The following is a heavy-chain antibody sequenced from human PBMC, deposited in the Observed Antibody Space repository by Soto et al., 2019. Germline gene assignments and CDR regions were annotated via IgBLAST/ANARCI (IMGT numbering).Heavy chain of an antibody. Sequence: HPGGSLRLSCAASGFTFSTYAMNWVRQAPGKGLEWVSALTDSGGRTYYAESVKGRFTISRDNSRNTLSLQMNGLRVEDTAIYYCARVFSNNYDYWGQGTLVTVSS. CDR1: GFTFSTYA. V-gene: IGHV3-23*01. J-gene: IGHJ4*02. CDR2: LTDSGGRT. CDR3: ARVFSNNYDY.